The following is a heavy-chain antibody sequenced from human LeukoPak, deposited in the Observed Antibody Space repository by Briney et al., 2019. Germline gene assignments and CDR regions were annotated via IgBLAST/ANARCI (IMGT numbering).Heavy chain of an antibody. CDR1: GYTFTSYG. V-gene: IGHV1-18*01. D-gene: IGHD1-26*01. J-gene: IGHJ6*02. CDR2: ISAYNGNT. CDR3: ARGRSPYSGSYYYYYGMDV. Sequence: ASVMVSCKASGYTFTSYGISWVRQAPGQGLEWMGWISAYNGNTNYAQKYQARVTMTTDTSTSTAYMELRSLRSEDTAVYYCARGRSPYSGSYYYYYGMDVWGQGTTVTVSS.